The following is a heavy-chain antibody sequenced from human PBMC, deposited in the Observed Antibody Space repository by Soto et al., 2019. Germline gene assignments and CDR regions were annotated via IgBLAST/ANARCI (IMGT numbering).Heavy chain of an antibody. CDR1: GDSVSSNGAC. V-gene: IGHV6-1*01. D-gene: IGHD2-15*01. J-gene: IGHJ6*02. CDR3: ARVHCSAGTCLDGLDF. Sequence: SQTLSLTCVISGDSVSSNGACWSWTRQSPSRGLQWLGRIYYRSKWFHDYAASVESRMAINPDTSRNQFSLQLNYVTPEDTAVYYCARVHCSAGTCLDGLDFWGQGTTVTVSS. CDR2: IYYRSKWFH.